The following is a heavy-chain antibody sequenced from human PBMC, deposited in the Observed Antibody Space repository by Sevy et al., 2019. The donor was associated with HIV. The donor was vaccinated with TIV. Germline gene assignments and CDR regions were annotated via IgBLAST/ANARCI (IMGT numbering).Heavy chain of an antibody. Sequence: GGSLRLSCADSGVTFSSYAMSWVRQAPGKGLEWVSTISGHGGSTYYAGAVKGRFTISRDNSKKMVYLQMNSLRAEDTAVYYCASGSLDSTGYPFDYWGQGTLVTVSS. D-gene: IGHD3-22*01. CDR3: ASGSLDSTGYPFDY. CDR2: ISGHGGST. J-gene: IGHJ4*02. V-gene: IGHV3-23*01. CDR1: GVTFSSYA.